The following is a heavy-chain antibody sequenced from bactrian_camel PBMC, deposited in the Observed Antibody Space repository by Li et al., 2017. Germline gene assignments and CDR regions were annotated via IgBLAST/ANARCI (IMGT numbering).Heavy chain of an antibody. D-gene: IGHD4*01. V-gene: IGHV3-2*01. CDR1: GFAFSSYY. J-gene: IGHJ4*01. CDR2: IYRDPRQT. Sequence: HVQLVESGGGSVQAGGSLRLSCAASGFAFSSYYMSWVRQAPGKGLEWVSSIYRDPRQTYYAPSVKGRFTISRDNAKNTVYLQMSSLKSEDTALYYCAADWANYFIDYTFDYWGQGTQVTVS. CDR3: AADWANYFIDYTFDY.